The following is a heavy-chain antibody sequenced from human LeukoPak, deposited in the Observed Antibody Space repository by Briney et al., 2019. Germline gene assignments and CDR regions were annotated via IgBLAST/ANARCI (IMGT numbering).Heavy chain of an antibody. V-gene: IGHV1-18*01. J-gene: IGHJ4*02. CDR1: GYTFTSYG. Sequence: ASVKVSCKASGYTFTSYGISWVRQAPGQGLEWMGWISAYNGNTNYAQKLQGRVTMTTNTSTSTAYMELRSLRSDDTAVYYCARSAGIAVAGTLNYWGQGTLVTVSS. CDR3: ARSAGIAVAGTLNY. CDR2: ISAYNGNT. D-gene: IGHD6-19*01.